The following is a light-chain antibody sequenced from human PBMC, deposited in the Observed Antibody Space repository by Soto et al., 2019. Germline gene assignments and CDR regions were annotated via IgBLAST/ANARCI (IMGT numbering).Light chain of an antibody. CDR1: QSISTY. J-gene: IGKJ2*01. V-gene: IGKV1-5*01. CDR3: QQFNSYPYT. Sequence: GDRVNIACRASQSISTYLAWYQQKPGKAPKLLMYDASSLERGVPSRFSGSGSGTEFTLTITRLQPDDFATYYCQQFNSYPYTFGQGTKLEIK. CDR2: DAS.